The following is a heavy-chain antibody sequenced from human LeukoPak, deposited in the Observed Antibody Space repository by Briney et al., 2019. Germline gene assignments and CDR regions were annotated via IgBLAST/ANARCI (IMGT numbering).Heavy chain of an antibody. J-gene: IGHJ4*02. V-gene: IGHV6-1*01. CDR3: ATEQY. D-gene: IGHD6-13*01. CDR2: TYFRSKWYN. Sequence: SQTLSLTCAISGDSVSSNSATWNWIRQSPSRGLEWLGRTYFRSKWYNGYAVSMEGRITITPDTSKNQFSLQLHSVTPEDTAVYYCATEQYWGQGTLVTVSS. CDR1: GDSVSSNSAT.